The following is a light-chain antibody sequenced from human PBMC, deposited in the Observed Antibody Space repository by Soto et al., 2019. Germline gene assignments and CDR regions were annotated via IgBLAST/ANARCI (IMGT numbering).Light chain of an antibody. CDR2: DVS. CDR3: CSYAGTFNFYV. V-gene: IGLV2-11*01. CDR1: ASDVGDYNF. J-gene: IGLJ1*01. Sequence: QSALTQPRSVSGSPGQSVTVSCSGTASDVGDYNFVSWYQHHPGKAPHLVIYDVSKRPSGVPDRFSGSKSGNTASLSISGLQPEDEGDYFCCSYAGTFNFYVFGTGTKVTVL.